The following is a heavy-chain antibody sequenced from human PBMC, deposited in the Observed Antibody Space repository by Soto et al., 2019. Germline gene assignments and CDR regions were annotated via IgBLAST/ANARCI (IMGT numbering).Heavy chain of an antibody. Sequence: SGPTLVNPTQTLTLTCTFSGFSLSTSGMCVSWIRQPPGKALEWLALIDWDDDKYYSTSLKTRLTISKDTSKNQVVLTMTNMDPVDTATYYCARIRDGSGSPPVGFDPWGQGTLVTVSS. CDR3: ARIRDGSGSPPVGFDP. CDR2: IDWDDDK. D-gene: IGHD3-10*01. J-gene: IGHJ5*02. CDR1: GFSLSTSGMC. V-gene: IGHV2-70*01.